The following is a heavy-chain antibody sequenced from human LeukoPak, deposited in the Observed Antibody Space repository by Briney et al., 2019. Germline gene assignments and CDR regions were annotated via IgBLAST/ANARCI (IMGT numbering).Heavy chain of an antibody. V-gene: IGHV4-59*08. CDR3: ASAGDNYYYGMDV. CDR1: GGSISSYY. CDR2: IYYSGST. D-gene: IGHD3-16*01. Sequence: PSETLSLTCTVSGGSISSYYWSWIRQPPGKGLEWIGYIYYSGSTNYNPSLRSRVTISVDTSKNQFSLKLGSVTAADTAVYYCASAGDNYYYGMDVWGQGTTVTVSS. J-gene: IGHJ6*02.